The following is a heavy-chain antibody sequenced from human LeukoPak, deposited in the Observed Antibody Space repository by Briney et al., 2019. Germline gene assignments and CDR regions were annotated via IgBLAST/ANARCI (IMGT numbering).Heavy chain of an antibody. CDR2: INPNSGGT. V-gene: IGHV1-2*02. Sequence: ASVKVSCKASGYTFTGYYMHWVRQAPGQGLEWMGWINPNSGGTNYAQKFQGRVTMTRDTSISTAYMELSRLRSDDTAVYYCARVYARRYHFDYWGQGTLVTVSS. CDR3: ARVYARRYHFDY. CDR1: GYTFTGYY. J-gene: IGHJ4*02. D-gene: IGHD5/OR15-5a*01.